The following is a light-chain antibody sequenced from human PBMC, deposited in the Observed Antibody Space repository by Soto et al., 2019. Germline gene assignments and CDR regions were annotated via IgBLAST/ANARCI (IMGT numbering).Light chain of an antibody. CDR2: KAS. V-gene: IGKV1-5*03. CDR3: QQYNTYPLT. Sequence: DIQMTQSPSTLSASVGDRVTITCRASQSISTWLAWYQQKPGKAPKLLIYKASSLEAGVPSRSSGSGSGTEFNITISSLQHDDFATYYCQQYNTYPLTFGGGTKVDIK. CDR1: QSISTW. J-gene: IGKJ4*01.